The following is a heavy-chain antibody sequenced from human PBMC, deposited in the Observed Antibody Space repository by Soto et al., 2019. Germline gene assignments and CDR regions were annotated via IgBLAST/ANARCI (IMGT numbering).Heavy chain of an antibody. CDR3: TKDSVEWALNYSYGMDV. CDR2: ISYDGSNI. CDR1: EFTFNTFG. V-gene: IGHV3-33*06. D-gene: IGHD1-26*01. Sequence: QVQLVESGGGVVQPGRSLRLSCAASEFTFNTFGMHWVRQAPGKGLEWVAVISYDGSNIYYADSVKGRFTISRDNSKNTLYLTMNSVRDEDTAVYYCTKDSVEWALNYSYGMDVWGQGTTVPVSS. J-gene: IGHJ6*02.